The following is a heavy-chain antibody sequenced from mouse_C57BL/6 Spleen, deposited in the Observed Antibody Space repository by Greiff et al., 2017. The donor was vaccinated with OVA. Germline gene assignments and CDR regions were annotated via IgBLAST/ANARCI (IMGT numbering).Heavy chain of an antibody. CDR2: LSSGGDYI. Sequence: EVQRVESGEGLVKPGGSLKLSCAASGFTFSSYAMSWVRQTPEKRLEWVAYLSSGGDYIYYADTVKGRFTISRDNARNTLYLQMSSLKSEDTAMYYCTRDYGNYYFDYWGQGTTLTVSS. J-gene: IGHJ2*01. V-gene: IGHV5-9-1*02. CDR1: GFTFSSYA. D-gene: IGHD2-1*01. CDR3: TRDYGNYYFDY.